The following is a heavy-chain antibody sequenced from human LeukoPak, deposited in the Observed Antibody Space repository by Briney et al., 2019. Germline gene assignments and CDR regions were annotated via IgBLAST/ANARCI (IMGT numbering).Heavy chain of an antibody. J-gene: IGHJ4*02. CDR3: ARDYSGFDY. Sequence: SDTLALTCTVSGDPISGYSNYKWSWIRQPPGKGLEWIGYIYYHGSTNYNPSLKSRVTISVDTSKNQFSLKLSSVTAADTAVYYCARDYSGFDYWGQGTLVTVSS. CDR2: IYYHGST. D-gene: IGHD6-13*01. V-gene: IGHV4-61*01. CDR1: GDPISGYSNYK.